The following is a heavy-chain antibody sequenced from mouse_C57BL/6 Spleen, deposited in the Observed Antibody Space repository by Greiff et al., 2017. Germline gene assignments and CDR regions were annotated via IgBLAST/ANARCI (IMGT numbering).Heavy chain of an antibody. CDR2: ISYDGSN. CDR1: GYSITSGYY. Sequence: EVQLQESGPGLVKPSQSLSLTCSVTGYSITSGYYWNWNRQFPGNKLEWMGYISYDGSNNYNPSLKNRISITRDTSKNQFFLKLNSVTTEDTATYYCARLLRSYFDYWGQGTTLTVSS. V-gene: IGHV3-6*01. J-gene: IGHJ2*01. CDR3: ARLLRSYFDY. D-gene: IGHD1-1*01.